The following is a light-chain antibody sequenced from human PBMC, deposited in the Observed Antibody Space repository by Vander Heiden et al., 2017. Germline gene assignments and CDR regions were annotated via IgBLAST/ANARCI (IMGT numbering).Light chain of an antibody. CDR3: QSYDSSLSGLV. Sequence: QSVLTPPPSVSGATGQRVPISCTGSSSKLGAGYDVHWYQQRPATAPKLLIYVNSNRPSGAPDRVSGAKSGTSASLSTTWLQAEEEADYYCQSYDSSLSGLVFGGRTKLTVL. V-gene: IGLV1-40*01. CDR1: SSKLGAGYD. CDR2: VNS. J-gene: IGLJ3*02.